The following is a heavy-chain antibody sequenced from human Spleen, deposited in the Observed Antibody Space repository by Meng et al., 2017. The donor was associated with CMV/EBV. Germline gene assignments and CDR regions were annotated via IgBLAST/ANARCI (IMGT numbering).Heavy chain of an antibody. CDR2: INHSGST. V-gene: IGHV4-39*07. CDR1: GGSISSSSYY. Sequence: SETLSLTCTVSGGSISSSSYYWGWIRQPPGKGLEWIGEINHSGSTNYNPSLKSRVTISVDTSKNQFSLKLSSVTAADTAVYYCARGSRYCSSTSCYNWFDPWGQGTLVTVSS. J-gene: IGHJ5*02. D-gene: IGHD2-2*01. CDR3: ARGSRYCSSTSCYNWFDP.